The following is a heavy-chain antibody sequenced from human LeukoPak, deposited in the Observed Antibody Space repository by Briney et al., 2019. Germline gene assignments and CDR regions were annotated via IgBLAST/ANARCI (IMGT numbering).Heavy chain of an antibody. CDR1: GGTFSSYA. V-gene: IGHV1-69*01. Sequence: SVKVSCKASGGTFSSYAISWVRQAPGQGHEWMGGIIPIFGTANYAQKFQGRVTITANESTSTAYMELSSLRSEDTAVYYCVQSEDGDLKTFDYWGQGTLVTVSS. J-gene: IGHJ4*02. CDR2: IIPIFGTA. CDR3: VQSEDGDLKTFDY. D-gene: IGHD4-17*01.